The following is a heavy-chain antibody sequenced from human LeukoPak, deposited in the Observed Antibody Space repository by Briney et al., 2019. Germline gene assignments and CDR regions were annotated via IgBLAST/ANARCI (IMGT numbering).Heavy chain of an antibody. Sequence: SETLSLTCAVYGGSFSGYYWSWIRQPPGQGLEWIGEINHSGSTNYNPSLKSRVTISVDTSKNQFSLKLSSVTAADTAVYYCARPHVGSGTRGYYYYYGMDVWGQGTTVTVSS. D-gene: IGHD3-10*01. J-gene: IGHJ6*02. CDR2: INHSGST. CDR3: ARPHVGSGTRGYYYYYGMDV. V-gene: IGHV4-34*01. CDR1: GGSFSGYY.